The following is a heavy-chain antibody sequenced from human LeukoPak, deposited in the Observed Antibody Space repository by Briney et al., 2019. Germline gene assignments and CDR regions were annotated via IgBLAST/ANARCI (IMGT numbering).Heavy chain of an antibody. J-gene: IGHJ6*03. V-gene: IGHV3-11*04. CDR1: GFTFSDYY. Sequence: GGSLRLSCAASGFTFSDYYMSWIRQAPGKGLEWVSYITSSGSTIYYADSVKGRFTISRDNAKNSLYLLMNSLRAEDTAVYYCARVGRSLYCSGGSCSRFSYYYMDVWGKGTTVTVSS. CDR2: ITSSGSTI. CDR3: ARVGRSLYCSGGSCSRFSYYYMDV. D-gene: IGHD2-15*01.